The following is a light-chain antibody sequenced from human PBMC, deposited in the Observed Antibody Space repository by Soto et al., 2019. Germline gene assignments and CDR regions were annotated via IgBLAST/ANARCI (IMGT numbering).Light chain of an antibody. CDR2: RAS. V-gene: IGKV1-5*03. Sequence: DLQLSQSPSTLSASVGDRVTITCRASQSIRSCLAWYQQKPGKAPKLLIYRASSLEGGVPPRFSGSGSGTEFTLTISNLQPDDFATYYCQHYNSYSEAFGQGTKVDI. CDR3: QHYNSYSEA. CDR1: QSIRSC. J-gene: IGKJ1*01.